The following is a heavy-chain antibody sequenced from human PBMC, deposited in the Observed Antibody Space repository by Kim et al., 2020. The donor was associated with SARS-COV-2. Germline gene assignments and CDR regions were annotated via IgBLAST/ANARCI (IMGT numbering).Heavy chain of an antibody. Sequence: GGSLRLSCAASGFTFGDYAMHWVRQAPGKGLEWVSGISWNSGSIGYADSVKGRFTISRDNAKNSLYLQMNSLRAEDTALYYCAKDKMIVVAQAFDIWGQGTMVTVSS. D-gene: IGHD3-22*01. CDR2: ISWNSGSI. CDR1: GFTFGDYA. J-gene: IGHJ3*02. CDR3: AKDKMIVVAQAFDI. V-gene: IGHV3-9*01.